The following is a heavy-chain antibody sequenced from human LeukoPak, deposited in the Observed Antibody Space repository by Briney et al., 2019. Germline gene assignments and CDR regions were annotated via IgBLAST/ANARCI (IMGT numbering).Heavy chain of an antibody. CDR1: GGSFSGYY. CDR3: ARGRPEEYGWFDP. J-gene: IGHJ5*02. CDR2: INHSGST. D-gene: IGHD2/OR15-2a*01. Sequence: PSETLSLTCAVYGGSFSGYYWSWIRQPPGKGLEWIGEINHSGSTNYNPSLKSRVTISVDTSKNQFSLKLSSVTAADTAVYYCARGRPEEYGWFDPWGQGTLVTVCS. V-gene: IGHV4-34*01.